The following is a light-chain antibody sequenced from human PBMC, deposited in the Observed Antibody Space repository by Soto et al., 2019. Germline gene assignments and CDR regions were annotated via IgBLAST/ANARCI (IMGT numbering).Light chain of an antibody. J-gene: IGLJ1*01. CDR2: GNN. CDR1: NSNVGSNT. Sequence: QSVLTQPPSASGTPGQRVTISCSGSNSNVGSNTVPWYQHLPGTAPKLLIYGNNQRPSGVPDRFSGSTSGTSASLAISGLRSEDESDYYCATWDDSRNGYVFGTGTKVTVL. CDR3: ATWDDSRNGYV. V-gene: IGLV1-44*01.